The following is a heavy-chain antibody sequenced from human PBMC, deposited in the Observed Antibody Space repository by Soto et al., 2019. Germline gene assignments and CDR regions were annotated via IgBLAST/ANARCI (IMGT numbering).Heavy chain of an antibody. CDR2: VYPDDSDT. V-gene: IGHV5-51*01. Sequence: GESLKISCKGSGYSFTSYWVAWVRQMPGKGLEWMGSVYPDDSDTRYSPSFQGQVTISADKSISTAYLQWSSLKASDTAMYYCARQVRDLPSDPWGQGTLVTVSS. CDR1: GYSFTSYW. CDR3: ARQVRDLPSDP. J-gene: IGHJ5*02.